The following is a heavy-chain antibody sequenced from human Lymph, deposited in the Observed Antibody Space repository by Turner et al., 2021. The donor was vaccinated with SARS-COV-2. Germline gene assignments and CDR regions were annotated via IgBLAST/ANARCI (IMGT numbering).Heavy chain of an antibody. V-gene: IGHV1-8*01. CDR1: GYTFTSYD. CDR3: AKGDGYPPHGLLDP. CDR2: MNPNSGYT. J-gene: IGHJ5*02. D-gene: IGHD6-25*01. Sequence: QVQLVQFGAEVKKPGASVKVSCMASGYTFTSYDIHWVRQATGQGLEWMGWMNPNSGYTGYAQKCQGRVTMTRNTSISTAYMELNSLTSDDTSVYYCAKGDGYPPHGLLDPWGQGTLVTVSS.